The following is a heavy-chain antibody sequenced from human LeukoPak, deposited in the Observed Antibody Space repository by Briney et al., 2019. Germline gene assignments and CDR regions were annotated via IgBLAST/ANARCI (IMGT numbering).Heavy chain of an antibody. D-gene: IGHD3-22*01. V-gene: IGHV7-4-1*02. CDR1: GYTFTSYA. CDR3: ARGGAYYYDSSGYCDAFDI. CDR2: INTNTGKR. J-gene: IGHJ3*02. Sequence: ASVKDSCKASGYTFTSYAMNGVRQAPGQGLEWMGWINTNTGKRTYDQGFTVRFVFSLDSSVSTAYLQISSLKAEDTAVYYCARGGAYYYDSSGYCDAFDIWGQGTMVTVSS.